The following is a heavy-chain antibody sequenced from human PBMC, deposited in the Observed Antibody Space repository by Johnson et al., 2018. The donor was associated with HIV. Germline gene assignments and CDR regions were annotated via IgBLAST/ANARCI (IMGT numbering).Heavy chain of an antibody. D-gene: IGHD3-3*01. J-gene: IGHJ3*02. Sequence: QVQLVESGGGLVQPGGSLRLSCAASGFTFSSYAMPWVRQAPGKGLEWVAVISSVGSTKYYADSVKGRFTISRDNSKNKLYLQMNSLRAEDTAVYYCAKDLGDFWSGYYFDSWGQGTMVTVSS. CDR2: ISSVGSTK. V-gene: IGHV3-30*04. CDR3: AKDLGDFWSGYYFDS. CDR1: GFTFSSYA.